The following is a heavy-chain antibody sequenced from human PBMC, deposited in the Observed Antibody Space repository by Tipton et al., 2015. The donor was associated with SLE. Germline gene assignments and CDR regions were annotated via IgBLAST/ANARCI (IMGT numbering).Heavy chain of an antibody. CDR1: GGSISSGGYY. CDR2: INHSGST. D-gene: IGHD3-10*01. V-gene: IGHV4-39*07. Sequence: LRLSCTVSGGSISSGGYYWTWIRQPPGEGLEWIGEINHSGSTNYNPSLKSRVTISVDTSKNQFSLKLSSVTAADTAVYYCATAGGSGSNDAFDIWGQGTMVTVSS. J-gene: IGHJ3*02. CDR3: ATAGGSGSNDAFDI.